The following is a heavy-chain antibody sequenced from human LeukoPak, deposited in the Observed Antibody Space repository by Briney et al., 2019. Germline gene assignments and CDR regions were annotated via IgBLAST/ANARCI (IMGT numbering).Heavy chain of an antibody. Sequence: GGSLKLSCAASGFTFSSYSMSWVRQAPGKGLEWVSSISSSSSYIYYADSVKGRFTISRDNTKNSLYLQMNSLRAEDTAVYYCAKGRDSYYDFWSGIFEYWGQGTLVTVSS. CDR3: AKGRDSYYDFWSGIFEY. V-gene: IGHV3-21*01. J-gene: IGHJ4*02. CDR1: GFTFSSYS. D-gene: IGHD3-3*01. CDR2: ISSSSSYI.